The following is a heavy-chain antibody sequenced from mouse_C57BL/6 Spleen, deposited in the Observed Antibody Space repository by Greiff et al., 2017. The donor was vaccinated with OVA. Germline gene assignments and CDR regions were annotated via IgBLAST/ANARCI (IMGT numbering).Heavy chain of an antibody. CDR3: ARGGYYYEDY. Sequence: EVKLMESGPGLVKPSQSLSLTCSVTGYSITSGYYWNWIRQFPGNKLEWMGYISYDGSNNYNPSLKNRISITRDTSKNQFFLKLNSVTTEDTATYYCARGGYYYEDYWGQGTTLTVSS. CDR2: ISYDGSN. J-gene: IGHJ2*01. D-gene: IGHD1-1*01. V-gene: IGHV3-6*01. CDR1: GYSITSGYY.